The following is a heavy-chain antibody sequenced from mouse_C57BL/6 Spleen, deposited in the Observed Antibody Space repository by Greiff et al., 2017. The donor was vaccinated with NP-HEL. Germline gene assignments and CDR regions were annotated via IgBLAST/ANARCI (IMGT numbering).Heavy chain of an antibody. CDR2: IYPRSGNT. J-gene: IGHJ3*01. V-gene: IGHV1-81*01. CDR1: GYTFTSYG. D-gene: IGHD1-1*01. Sequence: QVQLQQSGAELARPGASVKLSCKASGYTFTSYGISWVKQRTGQGLEWIGEIYPRSGNTYYNEKFKGKATLTADKSSSTAYMELRSLTSEDSAVYFCARYGNGSSSFAYWGQGTLVTVSA. CDR3: ARYGNGSSSFAY.